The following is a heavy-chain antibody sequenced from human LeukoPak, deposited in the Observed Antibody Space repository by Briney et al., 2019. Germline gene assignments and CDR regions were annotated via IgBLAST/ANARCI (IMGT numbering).Heavy chain of an antibody. CDR3: ARETIAVAAPDY. CDR1: GGSFSGYY. D-gene: IGHD6-19*01. Sequence: PSETLSLTCAVYGGSFSGYYWSWIRQPPGKGLEWIGEINHSGSTNYNPSLKSRVTISVDTSKNQFSLKLSSVTAADTAVYYCARETIAVAAPDYWGQGTLVTVSS. V-gene: IGHV4-34*01. CDR2: INHSGST. J-gene: IGHJ4*02.